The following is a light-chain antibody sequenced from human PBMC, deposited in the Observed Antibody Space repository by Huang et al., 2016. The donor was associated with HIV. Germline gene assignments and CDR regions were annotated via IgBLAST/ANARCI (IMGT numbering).Light chain of an antibody. Sequence: DLVMTQSPDCLAVSLGERATISCKSSHSLLNSTNRKKYLAWYHQNPGQPPKLLIYWASGRESGVPDRFIGSCSGTDFTLTITILQAEDVAVYFCQQYFFSPMTFGPGTKVDI. J-gene: IGKJ3*01. CDR3: QQYFFSPMT. CDR2: WAS. V-gene: IGKV4-1*01. CDR1: HSLLNSTNRKKY.